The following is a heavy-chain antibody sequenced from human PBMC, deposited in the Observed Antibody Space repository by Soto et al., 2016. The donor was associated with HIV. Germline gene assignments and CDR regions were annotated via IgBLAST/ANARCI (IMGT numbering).Heavy chain of an antibody. CDR1: RFTFSDYY. CDR3: ARGPKKYSDSRYYYMDV. CDR2: ISPSGSTL. V-gene: IGHV3-11*04. J-gene: IGHJ6*03. D-gene: IGHD6-6*01. Sequence: QVQLVESGGGLVKPGGSLRLSCAASRFTFSDYYLSWIRQAPGKGLEWISNISPSGSTLHNADSVKGRFTIARDNSKNSLHLQMNSLRAEDTGVYFCARGPKKYSDSRYYYMDVWGTGTTVTVSS.